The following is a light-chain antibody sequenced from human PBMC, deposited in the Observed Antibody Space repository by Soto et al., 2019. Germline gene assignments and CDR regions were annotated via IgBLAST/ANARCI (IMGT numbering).Light chain of an antibody. J-gene: IGLJ1*01. CDR1: RSDTGSNF. CDR2: NSN. CDR3: AAWDDSLTGPV. Sequence: QSVLSQPPSASGTPGQTVIISCSGSRSDTGSNFVNWYQHLPGTAPKLLIYNSNQRPSGVPDRFSGSKSGTSASLAISGLQSEDEADYYCAAWDDSLTGPVFGPRTKVTGL. V-gene: IGLV1-44*01.